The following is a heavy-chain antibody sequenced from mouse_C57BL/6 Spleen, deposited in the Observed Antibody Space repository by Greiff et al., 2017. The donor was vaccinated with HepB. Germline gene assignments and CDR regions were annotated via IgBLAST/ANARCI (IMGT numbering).Heavy chain of an antibody. J-gene: IGHJ4*01. CDR3: VRDGDYAMDY. CDR1: GFSFNTYA. D-gene: IGHD2-3*01. CDR2: IRSKSNNYAT. V-gene: IGHV10-1*01. Sequence: VQLKESGGGLVQPKGSLKLSCAASGFSFNTYAMNWVRQAPGKGLEWVARIRSKSNNYATYYADSVKDRFTISRDESESMLYLQMNNLKTEDTAMYYCVRDGDYAMDYWGQGTSVTVSS.